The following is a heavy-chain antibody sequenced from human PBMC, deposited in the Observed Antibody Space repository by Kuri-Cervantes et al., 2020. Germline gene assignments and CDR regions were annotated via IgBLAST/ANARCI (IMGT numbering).Heavy chain of an antibody. CDR1: GYSISSGYY. CDR3: ARRSLGYCSGGFCYGPFDY. CDR2: MYHSGST. V-gene: IGHV4-38-2*01. J-gene: IGHJ4*02. Sequence: SETLSLTCVVSGYSISSGYYWGWIRQPPGKALEWIGTMYHSGSTYYNPSLKSRVTISADTSKNHLSLRLSSMTAADTARYYCARRSLGYCSGGFCYGPFDYWGQGTLVTVSS. D-gene: IGHD2-15*01.